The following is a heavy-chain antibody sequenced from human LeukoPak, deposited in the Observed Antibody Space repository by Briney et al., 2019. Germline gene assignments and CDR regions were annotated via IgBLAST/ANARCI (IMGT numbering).Heavy chain of an antibody. CDR2: ISSSGGST. V-gene: IGHV3-23*01. J-gene: IGHJ4*02. CDR3: AKGRGYGEPLNY. Sequence: GRSLRLSCAASGFTFSNSAMTWVRQAPGKGLEWVSAISSSGGSTYYADSVKGRFTISRDNSKNTLYLQMNSLRAEDTAVYYCAKGRGYGEPLNYWGQGTLVTVSS. D-gene: IGHD5-18*01. CDR1: GFTFSNSA.